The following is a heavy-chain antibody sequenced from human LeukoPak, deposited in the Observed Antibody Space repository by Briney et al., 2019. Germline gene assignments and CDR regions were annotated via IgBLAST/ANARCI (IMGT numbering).Heavy chain of an antibody. V-gene: IGHV1-18*01. Sequence: ASVKVSCKASGYTFTSYGISWVRQAPGQGLEWMGWISAYNGNTNYAQKLQGRVTMTTDTSTSTAYMELRSLRSDDTAVYYCARDPRYDSSGYFPGDAFDIWGQGTMVTVSS. CDR1: GYTFTSYG. D-gene: IGHD3-22*01. CDR3: ARDPRYDSSGYFPGDAFDI. J-gene: IGHJ3*02. CDR2: ISAYNGNT.